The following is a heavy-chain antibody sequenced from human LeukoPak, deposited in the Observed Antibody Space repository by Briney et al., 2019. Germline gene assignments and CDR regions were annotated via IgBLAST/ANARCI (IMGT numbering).Heavy chain of an antibody. D-gene: IGHD1-20*01. CDR3: ARDGLPITGTRIPFDY. CDR1: GFTFSSYS. V-gene: IGHV3-48*04. CDR2: ISSSSSTI. J-gene: IGHJ4*02. Sequence: GGSLRLSCAASGFTFSSYSMNWVRQAPGKGLEWVSYISSSSSTIYYADSVKGRFTISRDNAKNSLYLQMNSLRAEDTAVYYCARDGLPITGTRIPFDYWGQGTLVTVSS.